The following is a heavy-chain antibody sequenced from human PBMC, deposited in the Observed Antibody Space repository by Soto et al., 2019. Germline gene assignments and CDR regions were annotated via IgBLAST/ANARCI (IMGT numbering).Heavy chain of an antibody. J-gene: IGHJ4*02. CDR3: AAHCISTSCYGSDY. V-gene: IGHV1-18*01. D-gene: IGHD2-2*01. CDR1: GYTFANYG. CDR2: ISGYNGNP. Sequence: QVQLVQSGAEVKKPGASVKVSCKASGYTFANYGISWVRQAPGQGLEWMGWISGYNGNPDYAQKFQGRVTMTTDTXXDTGYVELRSLRCDDTAVYYCAAHCISTSCYGSDYWGQGTLVTVSS.